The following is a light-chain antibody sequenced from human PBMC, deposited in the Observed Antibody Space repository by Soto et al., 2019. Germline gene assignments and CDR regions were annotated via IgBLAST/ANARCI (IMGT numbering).Light chain of an antibody. V-gene: IGKV4-1*01. CDR3: HHYINVPVT. Sequence: DIVMTQSPDSLAVSLGETATINCKSSQSVLSSANNKDYLSLFHQKAGQPAKLLIYLASTRESGVSDRLSGSGSGTYFTRTISSLQPEDVAIYFFHHYINVPVTFGGGTEVEIK. CDR2: LAS. J-gene: IGKJ4*01. CDR1: QSVLSSANNKDY.